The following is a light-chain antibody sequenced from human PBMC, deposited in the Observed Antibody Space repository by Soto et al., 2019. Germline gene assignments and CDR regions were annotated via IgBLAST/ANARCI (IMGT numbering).Light chain of an antibody. CDR3: SSYTTSNTRQIV. J-gene: IGLJ1*01. Sequence: QSVLTQPASVSGSPVQSINISCTGTSSDVGGYNYVSWYQHHPGKAPQLIIYDVSNRPSGVSNPFSGSKSGNTASLTISGLQPEDEADYYCSSYTTSNTRQIVFGTGTKVTVL. CDR1: SSDVGGYNY. CDR2: DVS. V-gene: IGLV2-14*03.